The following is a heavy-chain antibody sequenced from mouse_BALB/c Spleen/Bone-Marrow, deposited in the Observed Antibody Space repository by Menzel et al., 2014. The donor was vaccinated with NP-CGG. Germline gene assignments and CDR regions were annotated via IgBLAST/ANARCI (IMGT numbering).Heavy chain of an antibody. J-gene: IGHJ4*01. D-gene: IGHD1-2*01. Sequence: VKLEESGPGLVQPSQSLSITCTVSGFSLTSYGVHWVRRSPGKGLEWLGVIWSGGSTDYNAAFISRLSISKDNSKSQVFFKMNSLQANDTAIYYCARNSHYYGYYYAMDYWGQGTSVTVSS. V-gene: IGHV2-2*02. CDR3: ARNSHYYGYYYAMDY. CDR1: GFSLTSYG. CDR2: IWSGGST.